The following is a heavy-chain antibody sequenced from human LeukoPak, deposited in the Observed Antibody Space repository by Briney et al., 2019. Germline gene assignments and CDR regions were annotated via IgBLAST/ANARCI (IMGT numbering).Heavy chain of an antibody. V-gene: IGHV1-18*01. J-gene: IGHJ5*02. Sequence: GASVKVSCKASGYSFTNYDITWIREAPGQGPEWLGWISGYNANAHYAQNVQGRVTLTTDTSTNTAYMELRGLTSDDTAMYYCARVGRGCSSIRCYWEDWFDPWGQGTLVIVSS. CDR2: ISGYNANA. CDR3: ARVGRGCSSIRCYWEDWFDP. CDR1: GYSFTNYD. D-gene: IGHD2-2*01.